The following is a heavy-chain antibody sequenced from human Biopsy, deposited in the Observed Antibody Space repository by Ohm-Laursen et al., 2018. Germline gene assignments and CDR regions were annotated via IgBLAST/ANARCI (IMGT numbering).Heavy chain of an antibody. CDR1: GYTFSDYI. CDR2: INTCRGDT. Sequence: GSSVKVSCKASGYTFSDYILNWVRQAPGQGLEWMGWINTCRGDTNYAQKFQGRVTMTRDTSTTTVFMELTSLRSDDTAMYYCARVEDSTRHWYFDLWGRGTQVTVSS. V-gene: IGHV1-18*01. D-gene: IGHD2-2*01. CDR3: ARVEDSTRHWYFDL. J-gene: IGHJ2*01.